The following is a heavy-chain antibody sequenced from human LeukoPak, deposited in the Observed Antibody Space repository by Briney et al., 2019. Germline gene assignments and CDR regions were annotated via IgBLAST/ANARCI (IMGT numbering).Heavy chain of an antibody. J-gene: IGHJ4*02. CDR2: IYHSGSP. V-gene: IGHV4-4*02. Sequence: SGTLSLTCAVSGGSISTNYWWSWVRQPPGKGLEWIGEIYHSGSPKNNPSLKSRVTISVDKSKNQFSLKLTSVTAADTAIYYCARGAVAAYYFDYWGQGTLVTVPS. CDR3: ARGAVAAYYFDY. D-gene: IGHD6-19*01. CDR1: GGSISTNYW.